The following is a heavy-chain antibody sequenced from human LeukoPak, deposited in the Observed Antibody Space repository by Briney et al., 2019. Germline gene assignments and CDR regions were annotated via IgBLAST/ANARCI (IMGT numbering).Heavy chain of an antibody. Sequence: PGGSLRLSCAASGFTFSSYAMHWVRQAPGKGLEWVSAISGSGGSTYYADSVKGRFTISRDNSKNTLYLQMNSLRAEDTAVYYCAKAPKQQLRPTYFDYWGQGTLVTVSS. CDR1: GFTFSSYA. CDR2: ISGSGGST. J-gene: IGHJ4*02. D-gene: IGHD6-13*01. V-gene: IGHV3-23*01. CDR3: AKAPKQQLRPTYFDY.